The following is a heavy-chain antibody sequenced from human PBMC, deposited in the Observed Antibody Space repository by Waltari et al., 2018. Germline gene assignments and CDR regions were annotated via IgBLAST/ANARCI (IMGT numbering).Heavy chain of an antibody. J-gene: IGHJ4*02. V-gene: IGHV3-9*01. D-gene: IGHD2-15*01. CDR3: AKDMAVVQYYFDY. CDR1: GFTFDDYA. CDR2: ISWNRGSI. Sequence: EVQLVESGGGLVQPGRSLRLSCAASGFTFDDYAMHWVRQAPGKGLEWVSGISWNRGSIGYADSVKGRFTISRDNAKNSLYLQMNSLRVEDTALYYCAKDMAVVQYYFDYWGQGTLVTVSS.